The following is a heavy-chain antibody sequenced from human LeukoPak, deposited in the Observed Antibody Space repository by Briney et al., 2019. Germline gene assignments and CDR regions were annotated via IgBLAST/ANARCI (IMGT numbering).Heavy chain of an antibody. CDR2: ISHDGSNK. D-gene: IGHD1-26*01. J-gene: IGHJ2*01. CDR3: AKDRTVGASYWYFDL. Sequence: GGSLRLSCAASGFPFSSYGMHWVRQAPGKGPEWVAVISHDGSNKYYEDSVKGRFTISRDNSKNTLYLQMNTLRAEDTAIYYCAKDRTVGASYWYFDLWGRGTLVTVSS. CDR1: GFPFSSYG. V-gene: IGHV3-30*18.